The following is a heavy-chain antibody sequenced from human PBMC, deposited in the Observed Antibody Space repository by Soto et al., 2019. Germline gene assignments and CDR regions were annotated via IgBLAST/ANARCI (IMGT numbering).Heavy chain of an antibody. CDR2: IYYSGST. J-gene: IGHJ4*02. D-gene: IGHD6-13*01. Sequence: PSETLSLTCTVSGGSVSSGSYYWSWIRQPPGKGLEWIGYIYYSGSTNYTPSLKSRVTISVDTSKNQFSLKLSSVTAADTAVCYCANSLRYSRFDDWGQGTLATVSS. CDR1: GGSVSSGSYY. V-gene: IGHV4-61*01. CDR3: ANSLRYSRFDD.